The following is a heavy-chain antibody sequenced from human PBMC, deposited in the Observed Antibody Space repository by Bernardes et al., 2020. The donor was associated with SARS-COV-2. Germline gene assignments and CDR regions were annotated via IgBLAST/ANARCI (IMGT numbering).Heavy chain of an antibody. V-gene: IGHV3-53*01. CDR2: IYSGGTT. Sequence: GGSLRLSCAASGFTVSSNYMTWVRQAPGKGLEWVSVIYSGGTTFYADSVMGRFTISRDNPKNTLFLQMNSLRTEDTAVYYWARDRRNCSGKVCLVKDYF. D-gene: IGHD2-15*01. CDR3: ARDRRNCSGKVCLVKDYF. J-gene: IGHJ1*01. CDR1: GFTVSSNY.